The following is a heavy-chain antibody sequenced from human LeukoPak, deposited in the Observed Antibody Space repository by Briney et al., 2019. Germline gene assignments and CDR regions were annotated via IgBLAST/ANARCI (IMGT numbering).Heavy chain of an antibody. CDR3: ARGDGYNEIYFDS. D-gene: IGHD5-24*01. J-gene: IGHJ4*02. CDR2: ISYDGSNK. V-gene: IGHV3-30*01. CDR1: GFTFGSYA. Sequence: PGGSLRLSCAASGFTFGSYAMHWVRQAPGKGLEWVAVISYDGSNKYYADSVKGRFTISRDNSKNTLYLQMNTLRAEDTAVYYCARGDGYNEIYFDSWGQGTLVTVSS.